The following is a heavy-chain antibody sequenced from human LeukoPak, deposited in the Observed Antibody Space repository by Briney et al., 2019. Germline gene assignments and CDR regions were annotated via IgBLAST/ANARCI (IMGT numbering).Heavy chain of an antibody. V-gene: IGHV4-59*12. D-gene: IGHD1-26*01. CDR3: ARELRFYSGSIPNWFDP. Sequence: SETLSLTCTVSGGSISSYYWSWIRQPPGKGLEWIGYIYYSGSTNYNPSLKSRVTISVDTSRNQFSLKLSSVTAADTAVYYCARELRFYSGSIPNWFDPWGQGTLVTVSS. J-gene: IGHJ5*02. CDR2: IYYSGST. CDR1: GGSISSYY.